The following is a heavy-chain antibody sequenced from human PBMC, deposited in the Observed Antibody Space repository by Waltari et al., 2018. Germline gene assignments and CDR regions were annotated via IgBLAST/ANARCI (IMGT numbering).Heavy chain of an antibody. J-gene: IGHJ3*02. CDR1: GGSVENFY. Sequence: QVQLQESGPGLGKPSETLSLTCTVSGGSVENFYWSWIRQSAGKGLEWIGRIYANGNTKYNPSLKTRGTMSEDMSKNQVSLSLTSVTAADTAVYYCAKMAAKVGAHDAFDIWGQGTMVTVSS. CDR2: IYANGNT. D-gene: IGHD1-26*01. CDR3: AKMAAKVGAHDAFDI. V-gene: IGHV4-4*07.